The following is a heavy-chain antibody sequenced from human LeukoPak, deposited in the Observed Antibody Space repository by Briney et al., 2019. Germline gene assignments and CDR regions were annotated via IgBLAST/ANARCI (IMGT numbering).Heavy chain of an antibody. CDR2: IFYTGST. V-gene: IGHV4-39*01. D-gene: IGHD2-8*01. J-gene: IGHJ5*02. Sequence: SETLSLTCAVSGDSISTTRYHWGCIRQPPGKGLEWMASIFYTGSTYYNSSLKSLVTISVDTYKNQFSLKLTSVTAADTAVYYCARHLMSVIDPWGQGTLVTVSS. CDR1: GDSISTTRYH. CDR3: ARHLMSVIDP.